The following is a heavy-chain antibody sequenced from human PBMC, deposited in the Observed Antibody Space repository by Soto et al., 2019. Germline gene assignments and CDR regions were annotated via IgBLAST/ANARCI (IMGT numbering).Heavy chain of an antibody. CDR2: IIPIFGTA. D-gene: IGHD6-13*01. V-gene: IGHV1-69*13. Sequence: SVKVSCKASGGTFSSYASSWVRQAPGQGLEWMGGIIPIFGTANYAQKFQGRVTITADESTSTAYMELSSLRSEDTAVYYCARGEVWQQLPYYYYGMDVWGQGTTVTVSS. J-gene: IGHJ6*02. CDR1: GGTFSSYA. CDR3: ARGEVWQQLPYYYYGMDV.